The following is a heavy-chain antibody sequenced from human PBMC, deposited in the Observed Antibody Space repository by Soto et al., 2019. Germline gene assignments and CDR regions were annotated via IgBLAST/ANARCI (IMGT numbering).Heavy chain of an antibody. J-gene: IGHJ5*02. Sequence: VASVKVSCKASGGTFSSYAISWVRQAPGQGLEWMGGIIPIFGTANYAQKFQGRVTITADESTSTAYMELSSLRSEDTAVYYCARGRPAAAGTEGEEDANWFDPWGQGTLVTVSS. CDR3: ARGRPAAAGTEGEEDANWFDP. V-gene: IGHV1-69*13. CDR2: IIPIFGTA. D-gene: IGHD6-13*01. CDR1: GGTFSSYA.